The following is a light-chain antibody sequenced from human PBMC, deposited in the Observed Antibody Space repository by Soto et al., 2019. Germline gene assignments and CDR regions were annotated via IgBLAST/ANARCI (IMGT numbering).Light chain of an antibody. J-gene: IGKJ1*01. CDR2: DAS. CDR3: QHYNSYSEA. Sequence: IQVTQSPSSLSASVGDRVTITCRASQSISSWLAWYQQKPGKAPKLLIYDASSLESGVPSRFSGSGSGTDFTLTISCLQSDDFATYYCQHYNSYSEAFGQGTKVDIK. V-gene: IGKV1-5*01. CDR1: QSISSW.